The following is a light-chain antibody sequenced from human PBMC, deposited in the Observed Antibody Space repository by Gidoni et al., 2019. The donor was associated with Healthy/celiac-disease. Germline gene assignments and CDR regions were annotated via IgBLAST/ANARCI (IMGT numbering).Light chain of an antibody. CDR3: SSYTSSSTPYV. J-gene: IGLJ1*01. CDR1: SSDVGGYNY. V-gene: IGLV2-14*03. Sequence: SVSGSPGQSITISCTGTSSDVGGYNYVSWYQQHPGKAPKLMIYDVSNRPSGVSNRFSGSKSGNTASLTISGLQAEDEADYYCSSYTSSSTPYVFGTGTKVTVL. CDR2: DVS.